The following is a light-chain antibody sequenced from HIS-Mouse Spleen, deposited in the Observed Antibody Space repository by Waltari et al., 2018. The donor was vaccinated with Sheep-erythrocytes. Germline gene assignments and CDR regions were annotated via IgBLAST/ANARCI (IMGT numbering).Light chain of an antibody. V-gene: IGLV2-14*01. J-gene: IGLJ2*01. CDR1: RSDVGGSNY. Sequence: QSALTQPASVSGSPGQSITISCTGTRSDVGGSNYVPWYQQHPGKAPKLMIYEVSNRPSGVSNRFSGSKSGNTASLTISGLQAEDEADYYCSSYTSSSTYVVFGGGTKLTVL. CDR2: EVS. CDR3: SSYTSSSTYVV.